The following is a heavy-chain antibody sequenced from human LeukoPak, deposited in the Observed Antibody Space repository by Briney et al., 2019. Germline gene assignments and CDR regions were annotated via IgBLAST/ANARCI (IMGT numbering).Heavy chain of an antibody. J-gene: IGHJ4*02. Sequence: GGSLRLSCAASGFTFSSYWMYWVRQAPGKGLVWLSRINSDGSSTAYADSVKGRFTISRDNAKNTLFLQMNSLRAEDTAVYYCAKSAGDYYDSSGYYHRPLGYWGQGTLVTVSS. CDR1: GFTFSSYW. CDR2: INSDGSST. V-gene: IGHV3-74*01. D-gene: IGHD3-22*01. CDR3: AKSAGDYYDSSGYYHRPLGY.